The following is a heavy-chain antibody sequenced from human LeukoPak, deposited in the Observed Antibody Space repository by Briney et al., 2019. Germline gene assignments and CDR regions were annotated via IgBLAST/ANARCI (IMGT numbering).Heavy chain of an antibody. CDR3: AKGLRIPSN. Sequence: GSLRPSCAASGVTFSDYGMTWVRQAPGNGLEWVSSITGSGLHTYYVDSVRGRFVISRDNSKTTLYLQMNSLRAEDTAVYYCAKGLRIPSNWGQGIMVTVSS. J-gene: IGHJ4*02. CDR1: GVTFSDYG. V-gene: IGHV3-23*01. D-gene: IGHD2-21*01. CDR2: ITGSGLHT.